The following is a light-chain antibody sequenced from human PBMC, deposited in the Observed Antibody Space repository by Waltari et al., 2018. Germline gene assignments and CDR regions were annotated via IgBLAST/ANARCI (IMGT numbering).Light chain of an antibody. CDR3: QNHERLPAM. Sequence: TQSPGTLSLSPGARATLSCRASQSISRYLAWYQQKPGQAPRLLIYAASSRATGIPDRFSGSGSGTDFSLTISRLEPEDFAVYYCQNHERLPAMFGPGTKV. CDR1: QSISRY. V-gene: IGKV3-20*01. CDR2: AAS. J-gene: IGKJ1*01.